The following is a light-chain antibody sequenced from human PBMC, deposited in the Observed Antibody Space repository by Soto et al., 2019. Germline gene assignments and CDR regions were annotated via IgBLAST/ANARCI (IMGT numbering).Light chain of an antibody. V-gene: IGLV3-1*01. J-gene: IGLJ2*01. CDR2: QDS. Sequence: SYELTQPPSMSVSPGQTASITCSGEKLGNKFVCWYQQKPGQSPVVVIYQDSRRPSAIPERFSGSNSGNTATLTISGTQAMDEADYYCQAWDSRHVVFGGGTKLTVL. CDR3: QAWDSRHVV. CDR1: KLGNKF.